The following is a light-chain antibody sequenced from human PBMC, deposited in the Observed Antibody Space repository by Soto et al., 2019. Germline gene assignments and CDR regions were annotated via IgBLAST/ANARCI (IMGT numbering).Light chain of an antibody. CDR1: QRFGSSN. J-gene: IGKJ4*01. CDR2: STS. CDR3: HQYDYWPFT. Sequence: EIVLTQSPGTLSLSPGERGTLSCRASQRFGSSNLAWYQQTSGQAPRLLIYSTSSRATGIPDRFSGSGSGTDLTLTISSLQSEDFALYFCHQYDYWPFTFGGGTKVDIK. V-gene: IGKV3-20*01.